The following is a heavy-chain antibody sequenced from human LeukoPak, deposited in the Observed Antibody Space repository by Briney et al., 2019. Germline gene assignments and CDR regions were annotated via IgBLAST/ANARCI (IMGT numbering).Heavy chain of an antibody. D-gene: IGHD2/OR15-2a*01. CDR3: AKDRSTTVSNTLGYFDY. J-gene: IGHJ4*02. CDR1: GFTFSSFW. CDR2: IKQDGSER. Sequence: GGSLRLSCAASGFTFSSFWMNWVRQAPGKGLEWVANIKQDGSERYYVDSVKGRFTVSRDNAKNSLYLQMDSLRAEDTAVYYCAKDRSTTVSNTLGYFDYWGQGVLVTVSS. V-gene: IGHV3-7*03.